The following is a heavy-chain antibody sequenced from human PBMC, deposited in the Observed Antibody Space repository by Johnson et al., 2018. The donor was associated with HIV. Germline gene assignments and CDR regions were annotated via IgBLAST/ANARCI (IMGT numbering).Heavy chain of an antibody. CDR2: ISYDGSNK. Sequence: HVQLVESGGGVVQPGRSLRLSCAASGFTFSSYAMHWVRQAPGKGLEWVAVISYDGSNKYYGDSVKGRFTISRDNSKDTLYLQMNGLRPEDTAVYYCARGLIAVAGFDAFDIWGQGTMVTVSS. CDR3: ARGLIAVAGFDAFDI. J-gene: IGHJ3*02. CDR1: GFTFSSYA. V-gene: IGHV3-30*04. D-gene: IGHD6-19*01.